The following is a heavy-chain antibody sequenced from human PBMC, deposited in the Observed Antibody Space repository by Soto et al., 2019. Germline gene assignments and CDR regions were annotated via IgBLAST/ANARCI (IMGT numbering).Heavy chain of an antibody. V-gene: IGHV3-11*06. Sequence: PGVPLRLSCAASGFNFSDHYMNRVRQAPGKGLEWVSYISGSSRYTNFADSVKGRFTISRDNAKNSLYLQMNSLRAEDTAVYYCARHTSGWHYYDYWGQGTPVTVSS. D-gene: IGHD6-19*01. CDR2: ISGSSRYT. J-gene: IGHJ4*02. CDR1: GFNFSDHY. CDR3: ARHTSGWHYYDY.